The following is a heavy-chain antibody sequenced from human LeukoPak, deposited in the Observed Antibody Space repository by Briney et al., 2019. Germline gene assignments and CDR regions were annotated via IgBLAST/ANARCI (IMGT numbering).Heavy chain of an antibody. CDR2: INPGDSDT. CDR3: ARPYYYGSGSFYFDY. J-gene: IGHJ4*02. CDR1: GYSFTSYW. D-gene: IGHD3-10*01. Sequence: GESLKISCKGSGYSFTSYWIGWVRQMPGKGLEWMGIINPGDSDTRYSPSFQGQVTISADKSISTAYLQWSSLKASDTAMYYCARPYYYGSGSFYFDYWGQGTLVTVSS. V-gene: IGHV5-51*01.